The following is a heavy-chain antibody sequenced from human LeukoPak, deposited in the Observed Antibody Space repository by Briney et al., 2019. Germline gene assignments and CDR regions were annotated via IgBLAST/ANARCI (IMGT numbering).Heavy chain of an antibody. CDR3: ARDPRLGPTNAFDI. V-gene: IGHV1-2*02. J-gene: IGHJ3*02. CDR2: INPNSGDT. Sequence: ASVKVSCKASGYTFTGYYIHWVRQAPGQGLEWMGWINPNSGDTNYPQKFQGRVTMTRDTSVSTAYMELSRLRSDDTAVYYCARDPRLGPTNAFDIWGQGTMVTVSS. CDR1: GYTFTGYY. D-gene: IGHD3-16*01.